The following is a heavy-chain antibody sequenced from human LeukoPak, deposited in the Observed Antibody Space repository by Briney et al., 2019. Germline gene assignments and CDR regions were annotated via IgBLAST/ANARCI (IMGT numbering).Heavy chain of an antibody. J-gene: IGHJ6*03. CDR3: ARTGGSFYFYYYMDV. CDR2: IHYTGST. V-gene: IGHV4-39*07. CDR1: GGSISSGSYN. Sequence: SQTLSLTCTVSGGSISSGSYNWGWIRQPPGKGLECIGSIHYTGSTYYNPSLKSRVTISVDTSNNQFSLKLSSVTAADTAVYYCARTGGSFYFYYYMDVWGKGTTVTVSS. D-gene: IGHD1-26*01.